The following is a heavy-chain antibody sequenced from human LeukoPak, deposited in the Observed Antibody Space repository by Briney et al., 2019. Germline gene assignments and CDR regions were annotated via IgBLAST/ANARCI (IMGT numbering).Heavy chain of an antibody. CDR2: ISSSGSPK. V-gene: IGHV3-48*03. J-gene: IGHJ4*02. D-gene: IGHD4-23*01. CDR3: ARDGNYGGNFGALDY. CDR1: GFTFSNFD. Sequence: GGSLRLSCAASGFTFSNFDMNWVRQAPGKELEWVSYISSSGSPKYYADSVRGRFTISRDNAENSLYLQMNSLRAEDTAVYYCARDGNYGGNFGALDYWGQGTLVTVSS.